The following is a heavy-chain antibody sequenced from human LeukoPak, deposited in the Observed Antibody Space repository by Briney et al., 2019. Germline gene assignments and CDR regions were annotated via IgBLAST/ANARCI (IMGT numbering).Heavy chain of an antibody. D-gene: IGHD4-17*01. V-gene: IGHV4-30-2*01. CDR2: IYHSGST. CDR1: GGSISSGGYS. Sequence: SETLSLTCAVSGGSISSGGYSWSWIRQPPGKGLEWIGYIYHSGSTYYNPSLKSRVTISVDRSKNQFSLKLSSVTAADTAVYYCARGRYAVTRAYYLDYWGQGTLVTVSS. CDR3: ARGRYAVTRAYYLDY. J-gene: IGHJ4*02.